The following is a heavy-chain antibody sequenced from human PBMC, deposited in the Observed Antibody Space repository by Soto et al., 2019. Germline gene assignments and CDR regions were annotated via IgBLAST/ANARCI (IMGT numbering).Heavy chain of an antibody. CDR3: ARGGGGGLFEH. CDR1: GFTFTRYS. D-gene: IGHD2-21*01. V-gene: IGHV3-21*06. CDR2: ISSTTNYI. Sequence: GGSLRLSCAASGFTFTRYSMNWVRQAPGKGLEWVSSISSTTNYIYYGDSMKGRFIISRDNAKNSLFLQMNSLGVEDTAVYYCARGGGGGLFEHWGQGVLVTVSS. J-gene: IGHJ4*02.